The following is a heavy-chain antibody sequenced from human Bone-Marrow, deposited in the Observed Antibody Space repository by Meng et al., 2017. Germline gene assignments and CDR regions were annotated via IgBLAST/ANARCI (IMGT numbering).Heavy chain of an antibody. D-gene: IGHD5-18*01. CDR1: GGSLSGYY. V-gene: IGHV4-34*01. CDR2: INHSGST. J-gene: IGHJ4*02. Sequence: QQWGEGLLKPPGTLSLPCAVDGGSLSGYYWSWIRQPPGKGLEWIGEINHSGSTNYNPSLKSRVTISVDTSKNQFSLKLSSVTAADTAVYYCARGSWLQLWLQDYWGQGTLVTVSS. CDR3: ARGSWLQLWLQDY.